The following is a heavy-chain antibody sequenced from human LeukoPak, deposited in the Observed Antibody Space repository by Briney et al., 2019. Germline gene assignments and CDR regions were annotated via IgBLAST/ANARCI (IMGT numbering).Heavy chain of an antibody. CDR3: ARAPYYYGTWAFDI. J-gene: IGHJ3*02. V-gene: IGHV4-30-4*01. Sequence: SETLSLTCAVSGGSISSSNWWSWVRQPPGKGLEWIGYIYYSGSTYYNPSLKSRVTISVDTSKNQFSLKLSSVTAADTAVYYCARAPYYYGTWAFDIWGRGTMVTVSS. CDR1: GGSISSSNW. CDR2: IYYSGST. D-gene: IGHD3-10*01.